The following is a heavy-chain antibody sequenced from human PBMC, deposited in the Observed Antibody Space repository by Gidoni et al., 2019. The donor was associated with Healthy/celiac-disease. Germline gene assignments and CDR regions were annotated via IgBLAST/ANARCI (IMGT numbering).Heavy chain of an antibody. CDR1: GFTFSSYG. J-gene: IGHJ4*02. D-gene: IGHD3-10*01. CDR2: ISSSSSYI. CDR3: AREVRGVIDY. V-gene: IGHV3-21*01. Sequence: EVQLVESGGGLVKPGGSLRLSCAASGFTFSSYGMNWVRQAPGKGLEWVSSISSSSSYIYYADSVKGRFTISRDNAKNSLYLQMNSLRAEDTAVYYCAREVRGVIDYWGQGTLVTVSS.